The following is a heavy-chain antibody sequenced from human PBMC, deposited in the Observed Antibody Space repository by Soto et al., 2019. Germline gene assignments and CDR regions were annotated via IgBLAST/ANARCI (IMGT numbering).Heavy chain of an antibody. CDR1: GGSISSGGYS. CDR3: ARVNYDYVWGSYRPYGMDV. D-gene: IGHD3-16*02. J-gene: IGHJ6*02. V-gene: IGHV4-30-2*01. Sequence: QLQLQESGSGLVKPSQTLSLTCAVSGGSISSGGYSWSWIRQPPGQGLEWVGYIYHSGSTHYNPSINSRVTISLTRSKNPFPLQSSSLSAADTAVYYFARVNYDYVWGSYRPYGMDVWGQGTTVTVSS. CDR2: IYHSGST.